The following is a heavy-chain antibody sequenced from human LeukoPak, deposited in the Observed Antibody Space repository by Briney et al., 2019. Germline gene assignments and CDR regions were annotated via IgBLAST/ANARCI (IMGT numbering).Heavy chain of an antibody. J-gene: IGHJ3*02. Sequence: PGGSLRLSCAASGFTFSSYAMSWIRQPPGKGLEWIGYIYYSGSTNYNPSLKSRVTISVDTSKNQFSLKLSSVTAADTAVYYCARHQVYYYDSSGSDAFDIWGQGTMVTVSS. V-gene: IGHV4-59*08. D-gene: IGHD3-22*01. CDR3: ARHQVYYYDSSGSDAFDI. CDR2: IYYSGST. CDR1: GFTFSSYA.